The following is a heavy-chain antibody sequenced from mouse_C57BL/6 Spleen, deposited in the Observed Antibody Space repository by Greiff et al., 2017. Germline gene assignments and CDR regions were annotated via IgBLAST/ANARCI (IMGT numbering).Heavy chain of an antibody. D-gene: IGHD6-1*01. Sequence: VQLQQSGPGLVQPSQSLSITCTVSGFSLTSYGVHWVRQSPGKGLEWLGVIWRGGSTDYNAAFMSRLSITKDNSKSQVFFKMNSLQADDTAIYYCAKNLNPAQYYYAMDYWGQGTSVTVSS. J-gene: IGHJ4*01. CDR1: GFSLTSYG. CDR3: AKNLNPAQYYYAMDY. V-gene: IGHV2-5*01. CDR2: IWRGGST.